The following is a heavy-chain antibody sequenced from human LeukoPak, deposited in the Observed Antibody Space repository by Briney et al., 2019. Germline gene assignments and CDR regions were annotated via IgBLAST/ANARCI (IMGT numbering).Heavy chain of an antibody. CDR3: ARDSAQLGGGWYYYYYYMDV. J-gene: IGHJ6*03. Sequence: GASVKVSCKASGYTFTGYYMHWVRQAPGQGLEWMGWINPNSGGTNYAQKFQGRVTMTRDTSISTAYMEPSRLRSDDTAVYYCARDSAQLGGGWYYYYYYMDVWGKGTTVTISS. CDR1: GYTFTGYY. CDR2: INPNSGGT. D-gene: IGHD7-27*01. V-gene: IGHV1-2*02.